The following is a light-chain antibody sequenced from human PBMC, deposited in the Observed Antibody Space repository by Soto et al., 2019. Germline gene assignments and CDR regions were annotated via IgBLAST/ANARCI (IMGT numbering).Light chain of an antibody. CDR1: QSVRSSY. CDR3: QQYGSSPT. V-gene: IGKV3-20*01. Sequence: IVLTQSPGTLSLSPGERATLSCRASQSVRSSYLAWYQQKPGQAPRLLMYGASSRATGIPDRFSGSGSGTDFTLTISRLEPEDFAVYYCQQYGSSPTFGQGTRLEMK. CDR2: GAS. J-gene: IGKJ5*01.